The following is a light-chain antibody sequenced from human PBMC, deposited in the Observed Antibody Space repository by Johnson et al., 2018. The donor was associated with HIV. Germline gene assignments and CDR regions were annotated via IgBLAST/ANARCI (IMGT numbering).Light chain of an antibody. Sequence: SVLTQPPSVSAAPGQKVTISCSGSSSHIGNNYVSWYQQLPGTAPKLLIYDNNKRPSGIPDRFSGSKSGTSATLGITGLQTGDEADYYCGTWDSSLSANVFGTGTKVTVL. CDR2: DNN. V-gene: IGLV1-51*01. CDR1: SSHIGNNY. J-gene: IGLJ1*01. CDR3: GTWDSSLSANV.